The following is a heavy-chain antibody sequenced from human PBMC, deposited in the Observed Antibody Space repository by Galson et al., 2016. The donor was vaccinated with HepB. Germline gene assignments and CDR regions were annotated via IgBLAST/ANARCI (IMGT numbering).Heavy chain of an antibody. CDR3: RVVVTPKGVDY. CDR2: IKSKTDGGTI. V-gene: IGHV3-15*01. CDR1: GLSFSYVW. Sequence: SLRLSCAASGLSFSYVWMSWVRQAPGKGLEWVGRIKSKTDGGTIDYAAPVKGRFSIARDDSKMTVFLQMNSLKTEDTAVYYCRVVVTPKGVDYWGQGTLVTVSS. J-gene: IGHJ4*02. D-gene: IGHD2-21*02.